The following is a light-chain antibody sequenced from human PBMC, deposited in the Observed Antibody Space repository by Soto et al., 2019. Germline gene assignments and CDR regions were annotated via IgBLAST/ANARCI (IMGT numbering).Light chain of an antibody. Sequence: QSVLTQPASVSESPGQSITISCTGTSSDVGGYNQVSWYQQHPGKAPKLMIYEVSNRPSGVPDRFSGSKSGNTASLTVSGLQPEDDSNYYCSSYAGSNNVVFGGGTKLTVL. CDR2: EVS. J-gene: IGLJ2*01. V-gene: IGLV2-8*01. CDR1: SSDVGGYNQ. CDR3: SSYAGSNNVV.